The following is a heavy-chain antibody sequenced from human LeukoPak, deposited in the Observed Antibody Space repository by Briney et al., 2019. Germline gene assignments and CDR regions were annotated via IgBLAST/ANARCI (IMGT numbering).Heavy chain of an antibody. CDR3: ARVRGGSSAGSYYYHYMDV. D-gene: IGHD1-26*01. CDR2: IYTSGTT. J-gene: IGHJ6*03. CDR1: GGSISNFY. V-gene: IGHV4-4*07. Sequence: SETLSLTCTVSGGSISNFYWSWIRQPAGKEPEWIGRIYTSGTTNYNPSLKSRVMMSVDTSKNQFSLKLSSVTAADTAVYYCARVRGGSSAGSYYYHYMDVWGKGTTVTVSS.